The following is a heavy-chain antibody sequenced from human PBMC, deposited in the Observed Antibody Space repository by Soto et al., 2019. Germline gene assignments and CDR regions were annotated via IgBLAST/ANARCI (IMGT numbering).Heavy chain of an antibody. CDR3: ARDSKRIYYDSSGYYSANFDY. D-gene: IGHD3-22*01. J-gene: IGHJ4*02. CDR2: ISSSSSYI. CDR1: GFTFSIYS. Sequence: GGSLRLSCADSGFTFSIYSMNWVRHAPGKGLEWVSSISSSSSYIYYADSVKGRFTISRDNAKNSLYLQMNSLRAEDTAVYYCARDSKRIYYDSSGYYSANFDYWGQGTLVTVSS. V-gene: IGHV3-21*01.